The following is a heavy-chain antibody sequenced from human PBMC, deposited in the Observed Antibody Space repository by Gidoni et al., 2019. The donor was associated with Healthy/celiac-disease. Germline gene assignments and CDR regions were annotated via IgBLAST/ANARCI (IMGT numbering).Heavy chain of an antibody. Sequence: QVQLQQWGAGLLKPSETLSLTCAVHGGSFSGYYWSWIRQPPGKGLEWIGEINHSGSTNYNPSLKSRVTISVDTSKNQFSLKLSSVTAADTAVYYCARGRSYGATGDYWGQGTLVTVSS. CDR1: GGSFSGYY. J-gene: IGHJ4*02. CDR3: ARGRSYGATGDY. D-gene: IGHD5-18*01. V-gene: IGHV4-34*01. CDR2: INHSGST.